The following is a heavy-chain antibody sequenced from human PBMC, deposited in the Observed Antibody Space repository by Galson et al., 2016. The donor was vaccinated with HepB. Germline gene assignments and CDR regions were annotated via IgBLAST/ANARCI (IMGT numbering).Heavy chain of an antibody. V-gene: IGHV5-51*01. CDR2: IYPGDSDT. J-gene: IGHJ6*02. D-gene: IGHD2-2*01. Sequence: QSGAEVKKPGESLKISCKASGYSFSTSWIAWVRQMPGEGLEWMGIIYPGDSDTRYNPSFQGQVTMSADKSTSTAYLLWSSLRASDSAIYYSARLGAGDAEVPPAIGFFYYGMDVWGQGTTVTVSS. CDR1: GYSFSTSW. CDR3: ARLGAGDAEVPPAIGFFYYGMDV.